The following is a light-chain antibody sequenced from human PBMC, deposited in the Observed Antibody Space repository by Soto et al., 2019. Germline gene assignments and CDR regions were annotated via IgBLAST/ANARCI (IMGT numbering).Light chain of an antibody. Sequence: EVVMTQSPGTLSLSPGEAATLSCRASQSVSSNLAWYQQKPGQAPRLLIYGASTRATGIPARFSGSGSGTEFTLTISSLQSEDFAVYYCQQYNNWPLTFGGGTKVDIK. CDR2: GAS. CDR3: QQYNNWPLT. CDR1: QSVSSN. V-gene: IGKV3-15*01. J-gene: IGKJ4*01.